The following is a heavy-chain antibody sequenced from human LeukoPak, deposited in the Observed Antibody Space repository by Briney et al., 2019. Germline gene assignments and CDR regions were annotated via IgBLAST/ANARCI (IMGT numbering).Heavy chain of an antibody. CDR2: IKKKASGGTT. D-gene: IGHD6-6*01. CDR3: SRDKLVDH. V-gene: IGHV3-49*04. CDR1: GFTFADYF. Sequence: GGSLRLSCTASGFTFADYFMSWVRQAPGKGLEWVGLIKKKASGGTTEFAASVKGRFTISRDDSRSIAYLQMNSLKTEDTAVYYCSRDKLVDHWGQGTLVTVSS. J-gene: IGHJ4*02.